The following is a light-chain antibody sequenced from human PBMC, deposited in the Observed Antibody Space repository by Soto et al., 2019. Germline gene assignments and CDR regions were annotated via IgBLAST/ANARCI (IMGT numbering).Light chain of an antibody. CDR1: QSLVYSDGNTY. CDR3: VEGYT. Sequence: DVVLTQYPLSLPVTLGQPASISCRSSQSLVYSDGNTYLNWFQQRPGQSPRRLIYKVSNRDSGVPDRFSGSGSGTDFTLKISRVEAEDVGVYNCVEGYTFGQGTRLEIK. V-gene: IGKV2-30*01. J-gene: IGKJ5*01. CDR2: KVS.